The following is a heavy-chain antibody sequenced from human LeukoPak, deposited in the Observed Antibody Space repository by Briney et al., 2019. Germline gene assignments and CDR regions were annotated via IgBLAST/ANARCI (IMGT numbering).Heavy chain of an antibody. CDR3: AHSSPVTHN. D-gene: IGHD3-16*01. V-gene: IGHV2-5*01. J-gene: IGHJ1*01. CDR1: GFSLSSNGAA. CDR2: IYWNDDK. Sequence: QSGPTLVNPTQTLTQTCTVSGFSLSSNGAAVGWIRQPPGKALEWLALIYWNDDKRYSPSLKSQLTITKDTSKNRVVLTMTNMDPVDTAKYYCAHSSPVTHNWGQGTLVTVSS.